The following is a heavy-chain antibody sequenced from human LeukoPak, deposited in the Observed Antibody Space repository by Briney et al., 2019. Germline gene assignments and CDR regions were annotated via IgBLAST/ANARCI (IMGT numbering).Heavy chain of an antibody. Sequence: PGGSLRLSCAASGSTFSNYNMNWVRQAPGKGLEWVSYISSSSSTIYYADSVKGRFTISRDNAKNSLYLQMNSLRAGDTAVYYCARDHYYGSGSSYKDYWGQGSLVTVSS. V-gene: IGHV3-48*01. CDR2: ISSSSSTI. D-gene: IGHD3-10*01. CDR1: GSTFSNYN. CDR3: ARDHYYGSGSSYKDY. J-gene: IGHJ4*02.